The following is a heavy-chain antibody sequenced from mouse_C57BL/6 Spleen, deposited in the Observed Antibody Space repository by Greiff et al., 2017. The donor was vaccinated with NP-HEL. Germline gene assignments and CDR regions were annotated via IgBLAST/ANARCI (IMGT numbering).Heavy chain of an antibody. Sequence: QVTLKESGPGILQPSQTLSLTCSFSGFSLSTFGMGVGWIRQPSGNGLEWLAHIWWDDDKYYNPALKSRLTISKDTSKKQVFLKIDNVDTADTATYYCARTLTGYYFDYWGQGTTLTVSS. CDR2: IWWDDDK. D-gene: IGHD4-1*01. CDR1: GFSLSTFGMG. CDR3: ARTLTGYYFDY. V-gene: IGHV8-8*01. J-gene: IGHJ2*01.